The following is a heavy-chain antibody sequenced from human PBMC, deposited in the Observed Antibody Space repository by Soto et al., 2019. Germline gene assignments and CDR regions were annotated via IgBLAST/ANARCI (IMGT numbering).Heavy chain of an antibody. J-gene: IGHJ6*02. V-gene: IGHV3-30*18. D-gene: IGHD2-2*01. Sequence: GSLRLSCAASGFTFSSYGMHWVRQAPGKGLEWVAVISYDGSNKYYADSVKGRFTISRDNSKNTLYLQMNSLRAEDTAVYYCAKDIVVVPAAVNYYYYYGMDVWGQGTTVTVSS. CDR1: GFTFSSYG. CDR2: ISYDGSNK. CDR3: AKDIVVVPAAVNYYYYYGMDV.